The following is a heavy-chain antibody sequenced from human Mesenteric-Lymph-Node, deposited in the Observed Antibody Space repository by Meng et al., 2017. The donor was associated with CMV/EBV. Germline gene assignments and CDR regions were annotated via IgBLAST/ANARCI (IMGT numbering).Heavy chain of an antibody. J-gene: IGHJ6*02. CDR1: GGSISSYY. CDR2: IYYIGST. CDR3: ARFSSGSWMDV. D-gene: IGHD6-19*01. V-gene: IGHV4-59*12. Sequence: SETLSLTCTVSGGSISSYYWSWIRQSPGKGLEWIGYIYYIGSTNYNPSLKSRVTISVDTSKNQFSLKLSSVTAADTAVYYCARFSSGSWMDVWGQGTTVTVSS.